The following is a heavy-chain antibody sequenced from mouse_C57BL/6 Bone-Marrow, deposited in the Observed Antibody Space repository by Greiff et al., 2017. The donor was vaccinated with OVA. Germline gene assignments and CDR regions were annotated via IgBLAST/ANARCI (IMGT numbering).Heavy chain of an antibody. J-gene: IGHJ2*01. CDR2: IYPRSGNT. Sequence: QVQLQQSGAELARPGASVKLSCKASGCTFTSYGISWVKQRPGQGLEWIGEIYPRSGNTYYNEKFKGKATLTADKSSSTAYMELRSLTSEDSAVYFCARNYYGSRGDYWGQGTTLTVSS. D-gene: IGHD1-1*01. CDR3: ARNYYGSRGDY. CDR1: GCTFTSYG. V-gene: IGHV1-81*01.